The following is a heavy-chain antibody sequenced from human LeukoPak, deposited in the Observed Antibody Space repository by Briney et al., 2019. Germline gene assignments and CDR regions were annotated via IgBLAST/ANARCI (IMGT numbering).Heavy chain of an antibody. CDR2: TYYRSKWYN. Sequence: SQTLSLTCAISGDSVSSNSAAWNWIRQSPSRGLEWLGRTYYRSKWYNDYAVSVRSRITINPDTSKNQFSLQLNSVTPEDTAVYYCAREVGYYYDSGGYPNFDYWGQGTLVTVSS. CDR3: AREVGYYYDSGGYPNFDY. J-gene: IGHJ4*02. D-gene: IGHD3-22*01. CDR1: GDSVSSNSAA. V-gene: IGHV6-1*01.